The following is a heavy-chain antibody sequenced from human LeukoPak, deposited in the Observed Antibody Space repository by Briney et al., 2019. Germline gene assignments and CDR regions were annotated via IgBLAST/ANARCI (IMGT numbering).Heavy chain of an antibody. CDR2: ISYDGSNE. V-gene: IGHV3-30*04. CDR1: GFIFTTYT. Sequence: GGSLRLSCEASGFIFTTYTIHWVRQAPGKGLEWVAVISYDGSNEYYADSVKGRFTISRDNSKNTLYLQMSSLRAEDTAMYYCARGTMASDFWGQGTLVTVSS. J-gene: IGHJ4*02. CDR3: ARGTMASDF. D-gene: IGHD3-10*01.